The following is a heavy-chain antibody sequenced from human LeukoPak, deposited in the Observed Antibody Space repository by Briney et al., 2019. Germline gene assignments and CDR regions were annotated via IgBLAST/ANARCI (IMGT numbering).Heavy chain of an antibody. Sequence: GGSLRLSCTPSGFSFSRYSMNWVRQAPGKGREWVSHITSTSETIYYADSVKGRFTISRDNAKNSLYLQMNSLRAEDTAVYYCARDRPPYYYDSSGYSDYWGQGTLVTVSS. J-gene: IGHJ4*02. CDR2: ITSTSETI. D-gene: IGHD3-22*01. CDR1: GFSFSRYS. V-gene: IGHV3-48*04. CDR3: ARDRPPYYYDSSGYSDY.